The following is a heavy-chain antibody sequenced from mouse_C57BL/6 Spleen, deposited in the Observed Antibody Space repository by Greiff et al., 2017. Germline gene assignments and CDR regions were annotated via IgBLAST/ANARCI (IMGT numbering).Heavy chain of an antibody. CDR1: GYNFTSYW. Sequence: QVHVKQSGTELVKPGASVKLSCKASGYNFTSYWMHWVKQRPGQGLEWIGNINPSNGGTNYNQKFKSKATLTVDKSSSTAYLQLSSLTSEDSAVDYCAKSGYDYDSYAMDYWGQGTSVTVSS. J-gene: IGHJ4*01. CDR3: AKSGYDYDSYAMDY. V-gene: IGHV1-53*01. D-gene: IGHD2-4*01. CDR2: INPSNGGT.